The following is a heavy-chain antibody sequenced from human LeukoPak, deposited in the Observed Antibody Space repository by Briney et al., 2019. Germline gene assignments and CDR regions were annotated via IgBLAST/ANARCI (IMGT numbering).Heavy chain of an antibody. J-gene: IGHJ4*02. CDR2: IRYDGSNK. D-gene: IGHD2-2*02. Sequence: GGSLRLSCAASGFTFSSYGMHWVRQAPGKGLEWVAFIRYDGSNKYYADSVKCRFTISRDNSKNTLYLQMNSLRAEDTAVYYCAKAFCSSTSCYTYDYWGQGTLVTVSS. V-gene: IGHV3-30*02. CDR3: AKAFCSSTSCYTYDY. CDR1: GFTFSSYG.